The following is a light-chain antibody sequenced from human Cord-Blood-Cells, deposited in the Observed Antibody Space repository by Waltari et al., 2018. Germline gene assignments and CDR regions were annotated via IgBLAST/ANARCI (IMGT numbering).Light chain of an antibody. Sequence: DIQMTQSPSSLSASVGDRVTITCRASQSINSYLNWYQQKPGKAPKLLIYAASSLQSGVPSRFSVSGSGTDFTLTISSLQPEDFATYYCQQSYSTPYTFGQGTKLEIK. CDR1: QSINSY. CDR3: QQSYSTPYT. V-gene: IGKV1-39*01. CDR2: AAS. J-gene: IGKJ2*01.